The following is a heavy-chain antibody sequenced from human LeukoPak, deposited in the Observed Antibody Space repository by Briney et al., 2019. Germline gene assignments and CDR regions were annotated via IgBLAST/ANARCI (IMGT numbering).Heavy chain of an antibody. CDR1: GGSFSGYY. V-gene: IGHV4-39*01. J-gene: IGHJ5*02. CDR2: IYYSGST. D-gene: IGHD2-2*01. Sequence: SETLSLTCAVYGGSFSGYYWGWIRQPPGKGLEWIGSIYYSGSTYYNPSLKSRVTISVDTSKNQFSLKLSSVTAADTAVYYCARSIGYCSSTSCYVGWFDPWGQGTLVTVSS. CDR3: ARSIGYCSSTSCYVGWFDP.